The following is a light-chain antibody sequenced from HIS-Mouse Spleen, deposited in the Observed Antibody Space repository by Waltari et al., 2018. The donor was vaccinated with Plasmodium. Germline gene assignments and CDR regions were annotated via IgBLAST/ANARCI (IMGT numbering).Light chain of an antibody. Sequence: EIVMTQSPATLSLSPGERATLSCRASQSVSSSYLSWYQQKPGPAPRLLIYGASTRATGIPARFSGSGSGTDFTLTISSLQPEDFAVYYCQQDYNLPYTFGQGTKLEIK. V-gene: IGKV3D-7*01. CDR2: GAS. J-gene: IGKJ2*01. CDR3: QQDYNLPYT. CDR1: QSVSSSY.